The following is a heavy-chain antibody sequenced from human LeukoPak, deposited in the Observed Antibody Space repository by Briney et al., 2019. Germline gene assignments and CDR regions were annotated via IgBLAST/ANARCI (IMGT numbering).Heavy chain of an antibody. Sequence: GGSLRLSCAASGFTFSNYCVTWVRQAPGKALEWVSSISGSGDSTYYADSVKGRFTIFRDNSKNTLYLQMNSLRVEDTAIYYCAKYGAPGWSGYLDYWGQGTLVTVSS. V-gene: IGHV3-23*01. CDR3: AKYGAPGWSGYLDY. J-gene: IGHJ4*02. CDR2: ISGSGDST. CDR1: GFTFSNYC. D-gene: IGHD4/OR15-4a*01.